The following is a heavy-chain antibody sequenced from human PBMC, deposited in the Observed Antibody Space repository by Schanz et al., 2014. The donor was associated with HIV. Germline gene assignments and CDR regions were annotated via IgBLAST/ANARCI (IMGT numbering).Heavy chain of an antibody. V-gene: IGHV3-23*01. Sequence: EVQLLESGGNLVHPGGSLRLSCAASGFTFRDSVVSWVRQAPGKGLEWIASISSTSTYRFYAGSVKGRFTISRDNSKNTLYLQMNSLRAEDTAVYYCAKEEQQLGGVGGYHFDYWGQGTLVTVSS. J-gene: IGHJ4*02. D-gene: IGHD6-13*01. CDR1: GFTFRDSV. CDR3: AKEEQQLGGVGGYHFDY. CDR2: ISSTSTYR.